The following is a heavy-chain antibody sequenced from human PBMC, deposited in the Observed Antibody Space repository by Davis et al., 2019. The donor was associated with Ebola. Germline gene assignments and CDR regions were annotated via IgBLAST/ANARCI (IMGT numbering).Heavy chain of an antibody. D-gene: IGHD2-21*01. J-gene: IGHJ4*02. CDR1: GFTFSTYE. V-gene: IGHV3-48*03. CDR2: IDSAGNVI. Sequence: GESLKISCAASGFTFSTYEMNWVRQAPGKGLEWVSYIDSAGNVIYYADSVRGRFTISRDNAKNSLHLQMDSLRAEDTAVYYCAREAAHWGGDCHDHWGQGTLVTVSS. CDR3: AREAAHWGGDCHDH.